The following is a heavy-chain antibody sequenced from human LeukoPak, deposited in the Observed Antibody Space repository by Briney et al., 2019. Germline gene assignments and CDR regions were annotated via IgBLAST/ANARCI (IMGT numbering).Heavy chain of an antibody. CDR2: MSINSGLK. D-gene: IGHD6-6*01. CDR3: AREFEYRTSGAGY. V-gene: IGHV3-21*01. Sequence: GGSLRLSCAASGFTFSSYSMNWVRQAPGKGLEWVSSMSINSGLKYHADSVKGRFTISRDNAKNSLYLQMNSLRAEDTAVYYCAREFEYRTSGAGYWGPGTLVTVSS. CDR1: GFTFSSYS. J-gene: IGHJ4*02.